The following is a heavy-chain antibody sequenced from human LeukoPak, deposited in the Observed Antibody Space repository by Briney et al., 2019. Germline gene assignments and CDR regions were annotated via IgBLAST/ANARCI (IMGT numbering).Heavy chain of an antibody. J-gene: IGHJ4*02. D-gene: IGHD3-10*01. CDR3: ARQYGSGSYYNPFDS. CDR1: GYGFTSYW. Sequence: GESLEISCKGSGYGFTSYWIGWVRQMPGKGLEWMGIIYPGDSDTKYSPSFQGQVTISADKSISTAYLQWSSLKASDTAIYYCARQYGSGSYYNPFDSWGQGTLVTVSS. CDR2: IYPGDSDT. V-gene: IGHV5-51*01.